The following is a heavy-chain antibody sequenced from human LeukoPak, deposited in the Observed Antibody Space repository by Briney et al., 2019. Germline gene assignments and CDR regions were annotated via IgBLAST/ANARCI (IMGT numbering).Heavy chain of an antibody. CDR2: ISYDGKHM. D-gene: IGHD6-19*01. CDR3: AKNGYSSGWYMYYFDH. V-gene: IGHV3-30*18. Sequence: PWGSLRLSCAASGFTFSSYGMHWVRQAPGKGLEWVAVISYDGKHMYYADSVRGRFTVSRDNSMNTPYLQMNSLRAEDTAVYYCAKNGYSSGWYMYYFDHWGQGTLVAVSS. J-gene: IGHJ4*02. CDR1: GFTFSSYG.